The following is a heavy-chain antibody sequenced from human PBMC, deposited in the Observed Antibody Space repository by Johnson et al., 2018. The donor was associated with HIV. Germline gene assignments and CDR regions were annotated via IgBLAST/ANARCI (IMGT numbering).Heavy chain of an antibody. J-gene: IGHJ3*02. CDR1: GFTFSSYG. CDR2: IRYDGSNK. V-gene: IGHV3-30*02. D-gene: IGHD1-26*01. Sequence: QVHLVESGGGVVQPGGSLRLSCAASGFTFSSYGMHWVRQAPGKGLEWVAFIRYDGSNKNYADSVKGRFTISRDNSKNTLYLQMNSLRAEDTAVYYCARVGGSYGDAFDIWGQGTMVTVSS. CDR3: ARVGGSYGDAFDI.